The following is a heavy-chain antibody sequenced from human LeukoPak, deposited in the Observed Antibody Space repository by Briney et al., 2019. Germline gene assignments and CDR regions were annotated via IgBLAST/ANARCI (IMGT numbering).Heavy chain of an antibody. D-gene: IGHD2-2*01. CDR3: ARDTIQPGLIDD. Sequence: LPGGSLRLSCAASGFTFSLYAMNWVRQAPGNGLEWISYINSGGDDIHYAASVRGRFTISRDDARNILFLQLSSLRAEDTAVYYCARDTIQPGLIDDWGQGTLVTVSS. CDR2: INSGGDDI. CDR1: GFTFSLYA. V-gene: IGHV3-48*04. J-gene: IGHJ4*02.